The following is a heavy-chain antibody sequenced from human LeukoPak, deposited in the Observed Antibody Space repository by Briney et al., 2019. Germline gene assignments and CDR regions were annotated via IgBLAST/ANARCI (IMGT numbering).Heavy chain of an antibody. CDR1: GGSFSGYY. Sequence: SETLSLTCAVYGGSFSGYYWSWIRQPPGKGLEWIGEINHSGSTNYNPSLKSRVTISVDTSKNQFSLKLSSVTAADTAVYYCAGEGPPYYDFWSVEVYYYYYMDVWGLGTTVTVSS. V-gene: IGHV4-34*01. CDR3: AGEGPPYYDFWSVEVYYYYYMDV. J-gene: IGHJ6*03. CDR2: INHSGST. D-gene: IGHD3-3*01.